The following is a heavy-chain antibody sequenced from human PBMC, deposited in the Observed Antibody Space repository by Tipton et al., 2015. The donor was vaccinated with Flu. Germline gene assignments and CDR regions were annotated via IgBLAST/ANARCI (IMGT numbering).Heavy chain of an antibody. Sequence: TLSLTCTVSGGSISSSSYYWGWIRQPPGKGLEWIGSIYYSGSTYYNPSLKSRVTISVDTSKNQFSLKLSSVTAADTAVYYCARGLRAVVRSPLHYWGQGTLVTVSS. V-gene: IGHV4-39*01. J-gene: IGHJ4*02. CDR3: ARGLRAVVRSPLHY. D-gene: IGHD4-23*01. CDR2: IYYSGST. CDR1: GGSISSSSYY.